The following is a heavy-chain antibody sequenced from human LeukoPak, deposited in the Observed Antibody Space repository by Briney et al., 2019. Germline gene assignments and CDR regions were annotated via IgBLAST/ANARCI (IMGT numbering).Heavy chain of an antibody. D-gene: IGHD1-14*01. J-gene: IGHJ4*02. CDR2: IYYSGST. Sequence: KASQTLSLTCTVSGGSISSYDWSWIRQPPGKGLEWIGYIYYSGSTNYNPSLKSRVTISVDTSKNQFSLKLSSVTAADTAVYYCASRSSNRGPWDYWGQGTLVTVSS. CDR3: ASRSSNRGPWDY. CDR1: GGSISSYD. V-gene: IGHV4-59*12.